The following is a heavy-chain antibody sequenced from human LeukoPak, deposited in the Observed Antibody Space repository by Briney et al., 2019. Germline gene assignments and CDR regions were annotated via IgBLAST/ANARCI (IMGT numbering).Heavy chain of an antibody. CDR3: APKMATIDY. D-gene: IGHD5-24*01. V-gene: IGHV3-30*04. J-gene: IGHJ4*02. CDR2: ISYDGSNK. Sequence: GRSLRLSCAASGFTFSSYAMHWVRQAPGKGLEWEAVISYDGSNKYYADSVKGRFTISRDNSKNTLYLQTNSLRAEDTAVYYCAPKMATIDYWGQGTLVTVSS. CDR1: GFTFSSYA.